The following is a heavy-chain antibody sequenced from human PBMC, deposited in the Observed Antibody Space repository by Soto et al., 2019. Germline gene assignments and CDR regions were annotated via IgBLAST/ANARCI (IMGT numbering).Heavy chain of an antibody. J-gene: IGHJ4*02. CDR2: IWFDGNKK. V-gene: IGHV3-33*01. D-gene: IGHD4-17*01. Sequence: GGSLRLSCAASGFTFSSYGMHWVRQAPGKGLEWVAVIWFDGNKKYYADSVKGRFTISRDNSKNTLYLQMNSLRAEDSAVYYCAREGLPGNYFDYWGQGTLVTVSS. CDR3: AREGLPGNYFDY. CDR1: GFTFSSYG.